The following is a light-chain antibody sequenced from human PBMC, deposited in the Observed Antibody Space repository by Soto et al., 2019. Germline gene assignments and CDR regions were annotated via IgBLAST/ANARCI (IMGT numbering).Light chain of an antibody. Sequence: EIVMTQSPATLSVSPGERATLSCRASQSVSSNLAWYQQKPGQGPRLPIYGASTRATGIPARFSGSGSGTEFTLTISSLQSEDFVVYYCQQYKNWPGTFGQGTKVEIK. V-gene: IGKV3-15*01. CDR2: GAS. CDR1: QSVSSN. J-gene: IGKJ1*01. CDR3: QQYKNWPGT.